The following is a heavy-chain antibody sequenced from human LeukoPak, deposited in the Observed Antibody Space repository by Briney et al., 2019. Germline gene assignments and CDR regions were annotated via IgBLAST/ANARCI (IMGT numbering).Heavy chain of an antibody. CDR3: ARHRAYSSSSPFDY. Sequence: SETLSLTCSVSGGSISSLYWSWIRQPPGKGLEWIGYIYYTGSTNYNPSLKSRVTMFVDMSKNQFSLRLSSVTAAGTAVYYCARHRAYSSSSPFDYWGQGTLVTVSS. D-gene: IGHD6-6*01. CDR1: GGSISSLY. CDR2: IYYTGST. J-gene: IGHJ4*02. V-gene: IGHV4-59*08.